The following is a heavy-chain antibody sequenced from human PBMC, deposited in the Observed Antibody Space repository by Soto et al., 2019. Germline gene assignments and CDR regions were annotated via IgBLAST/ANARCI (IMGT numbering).Heavy chain of an antibody. CDR1: GYSFTSYW. Sequence: GESLKISCKGSGYSFTSYWIGWVRQMPGKGLEWIGIIYPGDSDTRYSPSFQGQVTISADKSISTAYLQWSSLKASDTAMYYCARYSLYCSSTSCDYYYYGMDVWGQGTTVTVSS. D-gene: IGHD2-2*01. CDR3: ARYSLYCSSTSCDYYYYGMDV. V-gene: IGHV5-51*01. CDR2: IYPGDSDT. J-gene: IGHJ6*02.